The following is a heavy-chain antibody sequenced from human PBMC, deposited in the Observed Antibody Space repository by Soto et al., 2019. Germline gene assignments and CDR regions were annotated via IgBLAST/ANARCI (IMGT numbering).Heavy chain of an antibody. CDR1: GGSISSGGYY. D-gene: IGHD2-15*01. V-gene: IGHV4-31*03. CDR2: IYYSGST. Sequence: SETLSLTCTVSGGSISSGGYYWSWIRQHPGKGLEWIGYIYYSGSTYYNPSLKSRVTISVDTSKNQFSLKLSSVTAADTAVYYCARSGGSCCRGWFDPWGQGTLVTVS. J-gene: IGHJ5*02. CDR3: ARSGGSCCRGWFDP.